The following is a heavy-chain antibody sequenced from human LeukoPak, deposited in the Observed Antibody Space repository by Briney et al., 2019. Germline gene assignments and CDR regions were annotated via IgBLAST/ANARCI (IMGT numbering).Heavy chain of an antibody. J-gene: IGHJ4*02. V-gene: IGHV3-53*01. Sequence: GGSLRLSCAASGFTVSSNYMSWVRQAPGKGLEWVSVIYSGGSTDYADSVKDRFTISRDNSKNTLYLQMSSLRAEDTAVYYCASGRYPYWGQGTLVTVSS. D-gene: IGHD2-15*01. CDR1: GFTVSSNY. CDR3: ASGRYPY. CDR2: IYSGGST.